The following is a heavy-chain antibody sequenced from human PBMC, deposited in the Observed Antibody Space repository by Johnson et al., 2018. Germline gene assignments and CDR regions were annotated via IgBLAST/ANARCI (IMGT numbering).Heavy chain of an antibody. CDR3: ARVWDYDYVWGSYRYIPGAFDI. CDR2: IKQDGSEK. V-gene: IGHV3-7*01. Sequence: VQLVQSGGGLVQPGGSLRLSCAASGFTFSSYWMSWVRQAPGKGLEWVANIKQDGSEKYYVDSVKGRFIISRDNAKNSLYLQMNSLRAEDTAVYYCARVWDYDYVWGSYRYIPGAFDIWGQGTMVTVSS. J-gene: IGHJ3*02. D-gene: IGHD3-16*02. CDR1: GFTFSSYW.